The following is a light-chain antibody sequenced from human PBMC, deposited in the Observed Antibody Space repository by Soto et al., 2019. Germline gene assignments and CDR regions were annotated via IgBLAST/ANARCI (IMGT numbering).Light chain of an antibody. V-gene: IGKV3-11*01. CDR3: QQHGQWPIT. CDR1: QSVSNY. Sequence: EIVLTQSPATLSLSPWERATLSCRASQSVSNYLAWYQQKPGQAPRLLIYGISKRATDIPDRFSGSGSGTEFTLTISSLQPEDFATYYCQQHGQWPITFGQGTRL. CDR2: GIS. J-gene: IGKJ5*01.